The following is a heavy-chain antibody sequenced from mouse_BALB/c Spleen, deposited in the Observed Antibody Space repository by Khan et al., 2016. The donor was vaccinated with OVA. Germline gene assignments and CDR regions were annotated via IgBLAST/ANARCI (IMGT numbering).Heavy chain of an antibody. D-gene: IGHD1-1*01. CDR3: TRHAYYYDSGGFAY. V-gene: IGHV5-6*01. CDR2: VSTGGSYT. CDR1: GFSFSTYG. J-gene: IGHJ3*01. Sequence: EVQLVESGGDLVKPGGSLTLSCAASGFSFSTYGMSWVRQTPDKRLEWVATVSTGGSYTYYANSVTGRFTISRDNAKHTLFLQMSGLTSEDTAIFYCTRHAYYYDSGGFAYWGQGTLVTVSA.